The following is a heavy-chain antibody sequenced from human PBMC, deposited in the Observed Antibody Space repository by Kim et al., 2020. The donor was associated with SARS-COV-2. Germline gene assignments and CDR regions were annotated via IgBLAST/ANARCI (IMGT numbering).Heavy chain of an antibody. CDR2: IWYDGSNK. V-gene: IGHV3-33*01. J-gene: IGHJ3*02. CDR1: GFTFSSYA. D-gene: IGHD2-2*01. Sequence: GGSLRLSCAASGFTFSSYAMHWVRQAPGKGLEWVAVIWYDGSNKYYADSVKGQFTISRDNSKNTLYLQMNSLRAEDTAVYYCARFGGVVPAALDAFDIWGQGTMVTVSS. CDR3: ARFGGVVPAALDAFDI.